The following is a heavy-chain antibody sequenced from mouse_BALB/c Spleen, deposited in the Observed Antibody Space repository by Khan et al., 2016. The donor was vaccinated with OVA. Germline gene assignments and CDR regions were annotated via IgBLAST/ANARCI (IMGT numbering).Heavy chain of an antibody. CDR3: ARPYYGSAWFAY. CDR2: MWPGGSP. CDR1: GFSLTNYG. Sequence: VELVESGPGLVAPSQSLSIICTVSGFSLTNYGVHWVRQPPGKGLEWLGVMWPGGSPNYNSALMSRLSISIDNSKSQVFLKMNSLQTDDTAMYYCARPYYGSAWFAYWGQGTLVTVSA. J-gene: IGHJ3*01. V-gene: IGHV2-9*02. D-gene: IGHD1-1*01.